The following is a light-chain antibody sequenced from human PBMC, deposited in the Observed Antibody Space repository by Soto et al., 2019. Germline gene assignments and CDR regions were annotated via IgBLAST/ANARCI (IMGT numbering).Light chain of an antibody. CDR1: QSVSGNY. V-gene: IGKV3-20*01. CDR3: QQYGSSPGT. Sequence: DIVLTQSPGTLSLSPGERATLSCRASQSVSGNYFAWYQQKPGQAPRLLIYAVSGRATGIPDRFSGSGSGKEFTLTISRLEPEDFAVYYCQQYGSSPGTFGQGTKLEIK. J-gene: IGKJ2*01. CDR2: AVS.